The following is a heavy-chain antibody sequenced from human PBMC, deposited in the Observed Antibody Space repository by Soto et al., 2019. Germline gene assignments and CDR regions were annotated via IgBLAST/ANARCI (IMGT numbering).Heavy chain of an antibody. D-gene: IGHD4-17*01. Sequence: SEILSLTCVVSGGSLSSYYWSWIRQPPGKGLEWIGYIYYSGSTNYNPSLKSRVTISVDTSKNQFSLRLTSVTAADTATYYCAIIGGDYGSNNWIDPWGQGALVTVSS. J-gene: IGHJ5*02. CDR2: IYYSGST. CDR1: GGSLSSYY. V-gene: IGHV4-59*01. CDR3: AIIGGDYGSNNWIDP.